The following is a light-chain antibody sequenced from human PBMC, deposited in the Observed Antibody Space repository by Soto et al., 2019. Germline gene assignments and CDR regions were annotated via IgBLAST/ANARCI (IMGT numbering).Light chain of an antibody. CDR1: SSDVGSYNL. CDR3: CSHAGSITPVV. J-gene: IGLJ2*01. CDR2: EVS. Sequence: QSALTQPASVSGSPGQSITISCTGTSSDVGSYNLVSWYQQHPGNAPKLMIYEVSRRPSGAPNRFSGSRSGNTASLTISGLQAEDEADYYCCSHAGSITPVVFGGGTKLTVL. V-gene: IGLV2-23*02.